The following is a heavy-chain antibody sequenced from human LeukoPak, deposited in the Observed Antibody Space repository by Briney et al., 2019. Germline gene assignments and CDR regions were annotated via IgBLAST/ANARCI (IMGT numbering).Heavy chain of an antibody. CDR2: INHSGST. CDR3: ARGGDSRGFRLVVRGVDP. CDR1: GGSFSGYY. V-gene: IGHV4-34*01. J-gene: IGHJ5*02. D-gene: IGHD3-10*01. Sequence: SETLSLTCAVYGGSFSGYYWSWIRQPPGKGLEWIGEINHSGSTNYNPSLKSRVTISVDTYKNQFSLNLSSVTAADTAVYYCARGGDSRGFRLVVRGVDPWGQGTLVTVSS.